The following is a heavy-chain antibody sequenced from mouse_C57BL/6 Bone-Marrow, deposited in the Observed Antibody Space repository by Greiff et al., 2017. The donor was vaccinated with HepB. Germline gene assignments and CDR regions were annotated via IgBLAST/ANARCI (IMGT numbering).Heavy chain of an antibody. J-gene: IGHJ1*03. Sequence: QVQLKQSGPELVKPGASVKISCKASGYAFSSPWMNWVKQRPGKGLEWIGRIYPGDGDTNYNGKFKGKATLTADKSSSTAYMQLSSLTSEDSAVYFCARRVYYYGSSYWYFDVWGTGTTVTVSS. D-gene: IGHD1-1*01. CDR3: ARRVYYYGSSYWYFDV. CDR2: IYPGDGDT. CDR1: GYAFSSPW. V-gene: IGHV1-82*01.